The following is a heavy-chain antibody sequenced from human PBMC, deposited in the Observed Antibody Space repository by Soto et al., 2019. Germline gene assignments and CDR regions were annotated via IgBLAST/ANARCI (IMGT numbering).Heavy chain of an antibody. V-gene: IGHV3-30*18. CDR2: ISYDGSNK. J-gene: IGHJ6*02. D-gene: IGHD3-3*01. CDR1: GFTFSSYG. CDR3: AKDSPSGLRFLEWLTGPTLDYYYYGMDV. Sequence: QVQLVESGGGVVQPGRSLRLSCAASGFTFSSYGMHWVRQAPGKGLEWVAVISYDGSNKYYADSVKGRFTISRDNSKNTLYLQMNSLRAEDTAVYYCAKDSPSGLRFLEWLTGPTLDYYYYGMDVWGQGTTVTVSS.